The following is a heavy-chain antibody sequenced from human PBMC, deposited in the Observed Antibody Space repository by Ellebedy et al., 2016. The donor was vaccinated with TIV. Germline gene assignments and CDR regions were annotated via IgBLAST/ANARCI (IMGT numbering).Heavy chain of an antibody. CDR2: IWYDGSIK. D-gene: IGHD3-10*01. V-gene: IGHV3-33*01. Sequence: PGGSLRLSCAASGLTFSRYGMHWIRQAPDTGLEWVAVIWYDGSIKYLADSVKGRFTISRDNFNNTLYLQMNSLTTEDTAVYYCARAVIGKEDFDYWGQGSLVSVSS. CDR3: ARAVIGKEDFDY. J-gene: IGHJ4*02. CDR1: GLTFSRYG.